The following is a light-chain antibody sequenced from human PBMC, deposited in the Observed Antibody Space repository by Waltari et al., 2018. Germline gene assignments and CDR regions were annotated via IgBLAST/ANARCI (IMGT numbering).Light chain of an antibody. CDR3: QQTDSFPLT. Sequence: DIQMTQSPSSVSASIGDRVTISCRASQDVSTWVAWYQQKPGKAPNLLISAASSLQSGVTSRFSGSGSGTDFTLTISGLQPEDFTIYFCQQTDSFPLTFGGGTKVELK. V-gene: IGKV1-12*01. J-gene: IGKJ4*01. CDR1: QDVSTW. CDR2: AAS.